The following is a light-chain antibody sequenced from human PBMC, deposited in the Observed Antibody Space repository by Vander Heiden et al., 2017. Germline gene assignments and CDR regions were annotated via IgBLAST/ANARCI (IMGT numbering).Light chain of an antibody. J-gene: IGKJ1*01. CDR1: QSVSSN. CDR3: QQYNNWPPWT. V-gene: IGKV3D-15*01. CDR2: GAY. Sequence: EIVMTQSPATLSVSPGGRATIPCRASQSVSSNLAWYQQKPGQAPRLLIFGAYTRATGIPVRFSGSGSGTEFTLTISSLQSEDFAVYYCQQYNNWPPWTFGQGTKVEIK.